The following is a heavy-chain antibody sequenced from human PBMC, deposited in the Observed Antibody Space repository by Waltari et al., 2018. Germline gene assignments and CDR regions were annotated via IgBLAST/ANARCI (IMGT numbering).Heavy chain of an antibody. CDR3: ARPGRVGGGSLMALDY. CDR2: FVYNANT. V-gene: IGHV4-39*02. D-gene: IGHD2-15*01. J-gene: IGHJ4*02. CDR1: GDSISSTSYY. Sequence: QLHLQESGPGLVKPSATLSLTCSVSGDSISSTSYYWGWIRQPPGKGLEWIGSFVYNANTYYNPSLKSRVSISVDTSKNHFSLQLMSVTAADTAIYYCARPGRVGGGSLMALDYWGQGTLVTVSS.